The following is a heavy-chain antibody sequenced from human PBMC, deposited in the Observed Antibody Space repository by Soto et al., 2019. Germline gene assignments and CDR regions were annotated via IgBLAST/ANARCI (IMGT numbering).Heavy chain of an antibody. CDR1: GGSISSGGYY. CDR3: ALGANCGGDCYSAVDAFDI. Sequence: SETLSLTCTVSGGSISSGGYYWSWIRQHPGKGLEWIGYIYYSGSTYYNPSLKSRVTISVDTSKNQFSLKLSSVTAADTAVYYCALGANCGGDCYSAVDAFDIWGQGTMVTVSS. V-gene: IGHV4-31*03. J-gene: IGHJ3*02. CDR2: IYYSGST. D-gene: IGHD2-21*02.